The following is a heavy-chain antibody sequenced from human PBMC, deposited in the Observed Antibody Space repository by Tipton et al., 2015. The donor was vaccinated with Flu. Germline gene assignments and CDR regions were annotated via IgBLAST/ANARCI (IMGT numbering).Heavy chain of an antibody. CDR2: INPNSGGT. D-gene: IGHD4/OR15-4a*01. V-gene: IGHV1-2*02. J-gene: IGHJ6*02. CDR3: ARVRVRPDPYYYGMDV. Sequence: QLVQSGAEVKKPGASVKVSCKASGYTFTGYYMHWVRQAPGQGLEWMGWINPNSGGTNYAQKFQGRVAMTRDTSISTAYMELSRLRSDDTAVYYCARVRVRPDPYYYGMDVWGQGTTVTVSS. CDR1: GYTFTGYY.